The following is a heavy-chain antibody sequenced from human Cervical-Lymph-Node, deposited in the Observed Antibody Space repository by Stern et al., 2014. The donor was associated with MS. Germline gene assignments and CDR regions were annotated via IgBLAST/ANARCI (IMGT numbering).Heavy chain of an antibody. V-gene: IGHV3-9*01. CDR1: GFTFDDYA. CDR3: ARDVTPSSRYSNFGLDV. CDR2: ITWNSAKI. Sequence: VQLVESGGGLVQPGRSLRLSCAASGFTFDDYAMHWVRHAPGKGLEWVSGITWNSAKIDYADSVKGRFTISRDNAKNSLYLQMDSLRPEDTAFYYCARDVTPSSRYSNFGLDVWGQGTTVTVSS. J-gene: IGHJ6*02. D-gene: IGHD6-13*01.